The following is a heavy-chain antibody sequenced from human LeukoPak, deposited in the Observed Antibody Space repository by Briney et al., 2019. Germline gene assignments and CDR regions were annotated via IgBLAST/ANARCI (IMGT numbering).Heavy chain of an antibody. D-gene: IGHD3-10*01. Sequence: GGSLRLSCAASGFTFSDYYMSWIRQAPGKGLEWVSYISSSGTTMYYADSVKGRFTTSRDNAKNSLYLQMNSLRAEDTAVYYCVRDQYGSGTYYNWGGIDYWGQGTLVTVSS. V-gene: IGHV3-11*01. J-gene: IGHJ4*02. CDR2: ISSSGTTM. CDR3: VRDQYGSGTYYNWGGIDY. CDR1: GFTFSDYY.